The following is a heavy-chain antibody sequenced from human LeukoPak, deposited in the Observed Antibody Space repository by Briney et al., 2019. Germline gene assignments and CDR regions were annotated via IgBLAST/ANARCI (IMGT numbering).Heavy chain of an antibody. V-gene: IGHV3-23*01. CDR3: ARAGVTRLFDY. CDR1: GFTFSSSA. Sequence: GGSLRLSCAASGFTFSSSAMSWVRLAPGKGLEWVSGISGSDGSTYYADSVKGRFTISRDNAKNSLYLQMNSLRAEDTAVYYCARAGVTRLFDYWGQGTLVTVSS. CDR2: ISGSDGST. D-gene: IGHD4-23*01. J-gene: IGHJ4*02.